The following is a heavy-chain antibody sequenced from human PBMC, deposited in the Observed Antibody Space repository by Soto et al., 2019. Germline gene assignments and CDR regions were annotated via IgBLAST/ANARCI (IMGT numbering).Heavy chain of an antibody. CDR1: GGTFSSYA. D-gene: IGHD3-3*01. Sequence: SVKVSCKASGGTFSSYAISWVRQAPGQGLEWMGGIIPIFGTANYAQKFQGRVTITADESTSTAYMELSSLRSEDTAVYYCARFRGSYDFWSGYYTRYYGMDVWGQGTTVTVSS. CDR2: IIPIFGTA. J-gene: IGHJ6*02. V-gene: IGHV1-69*13. CDR3: ARFRGSYDFWSGYYTRYYGMDV.